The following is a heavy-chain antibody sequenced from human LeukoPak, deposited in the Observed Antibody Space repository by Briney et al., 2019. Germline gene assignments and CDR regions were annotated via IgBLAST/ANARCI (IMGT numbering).Heavy chain of an antibody. J-gene: IGHJ4*02. CDR3: ARARPSMWIDY. CDR2: ISYDGSDK. CDR1: GFTFSSYA. V-gene: IGHV3-30*04. Sequence: GSLRLSCATSGFTFSSYAMYWVRQAPGKGLEWVAVISYDGSDKFYADSVKGRFTISRDSSKNTLYLQMNSLRPEDTAVYYCARARPSMWIDYWGQGTLVTASS. D-gene: IGHD5-12*01.